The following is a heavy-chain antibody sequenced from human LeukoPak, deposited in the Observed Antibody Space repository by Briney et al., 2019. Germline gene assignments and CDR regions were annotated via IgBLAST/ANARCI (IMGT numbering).Heavy chain of an antibody. Sequence: SVKVSCKASGGTFSSYAISWVRQAPGQGLEWMGGIIPIFGTANYAQKFQGRVTITTDESTSTAYMELSSLRSKDTAVYYCARDWAYYGGKSYVSPQFFAFDYWGQGTLVTVSS. CDR3: ARDWAYYGGKSYVSPQFFAFDY. CDR1: GGTFSSYA. J-gene: IGHJ4*02. CDR2: IIPIFGTA. D-gene: IGHD4-23*01. V-gene: IGHV1-69*05.